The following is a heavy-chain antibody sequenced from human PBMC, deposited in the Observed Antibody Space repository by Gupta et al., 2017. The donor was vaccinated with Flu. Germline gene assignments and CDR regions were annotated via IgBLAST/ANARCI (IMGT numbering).Heavy chain of an antibody. CDR2: IFSNDEK. D-gene: IGHD1-14*01. CDR3: ARMEDWAGTLDY. CDR1: GFSLSNARMG. V-gene: IGHV2-26*01. J-gene: IGHJ4*02. Sequence: QVTLKESGPVLVKPTETLTLTCTVSGFSLSNARMGVSWIRQPPGKALEWLAHIFSNDEKSYSTSLKSRLTISKDTSKSQVVLTMTNMDPVDTATYYCARMEDWAGTLDYWGQGTLVTVSS.